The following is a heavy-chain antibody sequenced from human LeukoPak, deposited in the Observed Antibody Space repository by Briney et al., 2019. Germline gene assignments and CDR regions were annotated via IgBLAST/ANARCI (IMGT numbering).Heavy chain of an antibody. CDR3: ARDVTYYGADLFDP. J-gene: IGHJ5*02. CDR1: GFTFSRYG. D-gene: IGHD4-17*01. CDR2: ISSTASTI. V-gene: IGHV3-48*04. Sequence: GGSLRLSCAASGFTFSRYGMNWVRQAPGKGLEWVSYISSTASTIYYADSVKGRFTISRDNAKNSLFLQMNSLRAEDTAVYYCARDVTYYGADLFDPWGQGTLVTVSS.